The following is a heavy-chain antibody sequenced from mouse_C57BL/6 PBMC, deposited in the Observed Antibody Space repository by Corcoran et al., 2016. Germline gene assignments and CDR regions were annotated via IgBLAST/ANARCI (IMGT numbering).Heavy chain of an antibody. Sequence: EDQLQPAGPELVKPGAAVKISCTASGCTFIDYYMTWVKQSHGKSLEWIGDINPNNGGTSYNQKFKGKATLTVDKSSSTSYMELRSLTSEDSAVYDCARKLPFAYWGQGTLVTVS. D-gene: IGHD1-1*01. V-gene: IGHV1-26*01. CDR1: GCTFIDYY. CDR3: ARKLPFAY. CDR2: INPNNGGT. J-gene: IGHJ3*01.